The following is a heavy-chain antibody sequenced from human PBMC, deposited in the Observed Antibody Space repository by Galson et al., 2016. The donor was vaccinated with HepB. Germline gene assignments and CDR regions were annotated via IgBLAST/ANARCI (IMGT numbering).Heavy chain of an antibody. CDR3: ARERGIPVAGTLGNWIDP. CDR1: GYTFTDYS. Sequence: SVKVSCKASGYTFTDYSMHWVRQAPGQGLEWMGWINPNSGGTNYAQKFQGRVTMTRATSISTAYMELSRLRSDDTAVYYCARERGIPVAGTLGNWIDPWGQGTLVTVAS. V-gene: IGHV1-2*02. J-gene: IGHJ5*02. CDR2: INPNSGGT. D-gene: IGHD6-19*01.